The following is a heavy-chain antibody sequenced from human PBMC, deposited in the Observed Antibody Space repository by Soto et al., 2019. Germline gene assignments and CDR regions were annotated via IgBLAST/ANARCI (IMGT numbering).Heavy chain of an antibody. CDR1: GDTFTDYY. D-gene: IGHD2-21*02. CDR2: VNPSGGHT. V-gene: IGHV1-46*01. Sequence: QVQLVQSGAEVKKPGASVKVSCKASGDTFTDYYIHWLRQAPGKGLEWMGTVNPSGGHTTYAQHFLGRVNMTRDTSTSTLYIELTSLTSADTAGYYCARGGHVVVGTAALDYWGQGTLVTVSS. J-gene: IGHJ4*02. CDR3: ARGGHVVVGTAALDY.